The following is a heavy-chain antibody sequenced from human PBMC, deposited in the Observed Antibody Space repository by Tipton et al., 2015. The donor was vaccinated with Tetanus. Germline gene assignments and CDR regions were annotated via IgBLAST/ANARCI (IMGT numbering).Heavy chain of an antibody. V-gene: IGHV3-33*01. Sequence: SLRLSCAASGFIFSSYGIHWVRQAPGKGLEWVAVSWYDGTDKYYADSVKGRFTISRDNSKNTLYLQMNSLRDEDTALYYCAREADCRGGSCFSGDFDPWGQGTQVTVSS. CDR2: SWYDGTDK. J-gene: IGHJ5*02. CDR3: AREADCRGGSCFSGDFDP. CDR1: GFIFSSYG. D-gene: IGHD2-15*01.